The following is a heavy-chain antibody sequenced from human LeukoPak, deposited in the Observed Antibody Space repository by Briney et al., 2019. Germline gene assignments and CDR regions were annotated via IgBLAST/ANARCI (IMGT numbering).Heavy chain of an antibody. CDR2: ISWNSGSI. V-gene: IGHV3-9*01. J-gene: IGHJ6*02. Sequence: SLRLSCAASGFPFDDYAMHWVRQAPGKGLEWVSGISWNSGSIGYADSVKGRFTISRDNAKNSLYLQMNSLRAEDTALYYCAKELGYCSGGSCYDYYYGMDVWGQGTTVTVSS. CDR1: GFPFDDYA. D-gene: IGHD2-15*01. CDR3: AKELGYCSGGSCYDYYYGMDV.